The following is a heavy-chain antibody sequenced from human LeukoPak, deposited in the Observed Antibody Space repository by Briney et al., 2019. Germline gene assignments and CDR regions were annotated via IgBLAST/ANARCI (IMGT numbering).Heavy chain of an antibody. J-gene: IGHJ4*02. Sequence: GGSLRLSCAASGFTFSSYAMHWVRQAPGKGLEWVAVISYDGSNKYYADSVKGRFTISRDNPKNTLYLQMNSLRAEDTAVYYCASLDGVYWGQGTLVTVSS. CDR3: ASLDGVY. CDR2: ISYDGSNK. CDR1: GFTFSSYA. V-gene: IGHV3-30*04. D-gene: IGHD3-10*01.